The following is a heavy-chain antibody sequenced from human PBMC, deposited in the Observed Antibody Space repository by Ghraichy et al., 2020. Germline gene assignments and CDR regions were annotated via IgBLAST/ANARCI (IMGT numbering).Heavy chain of an antibody. D-gene: IGHD3-22*01. CDR2: IVVGSGNT. CDR3: AALNDDSSGSFDY. J-gene: IGHJ4*02. V-gene: IGHV1-58*01. CDR1: GSTFTSPA. Sequence: SVKVSCKASGSTFTSPAAQWDLQARGQRVEWIGWIVVGSGNTNYAQKFQERVTITRYMSTSTAYMELSSLRSEDTAVYYCAALNDDSSGSFDYWGQGTLVTASS.